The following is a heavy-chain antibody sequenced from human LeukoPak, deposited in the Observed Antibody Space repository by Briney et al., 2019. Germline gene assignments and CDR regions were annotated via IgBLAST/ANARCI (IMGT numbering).Heavy chain of an antibody. J-gene: IGHJ4*02. D-gene: IGHD2-2*03. Sequence: PGGALRLSCAASGFNLSSYVMSWVRQAPGKGLEWVSAISGSGGSTYYADSLKGRFTISRDKSKNTLYLQMNSLRAEDTDVYYRAKDLALGIVVVPAAPFDYRGQGTLATVPS. CDR1: GFNLSSYV. CDR3: AKDLALGIVVVPAAPFDY. V-gene: IGHV3-23*01. CDR2: ISGSGGST.